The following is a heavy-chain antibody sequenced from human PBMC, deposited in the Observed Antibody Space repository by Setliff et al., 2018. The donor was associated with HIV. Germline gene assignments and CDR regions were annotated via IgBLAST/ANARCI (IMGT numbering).Heavy chain of an antibody. CDR2: ISTYNGNT. V-gene: IGHV1-18*01. CDR3: ARDMDYSNPDY. D-gene: IGHD4-4*01. CDR1: GYMSTSYG. Sequence: ASVKVSCKASGYMSTSYGIGWVRQAPGQGLEWMAWISTYNGNTNYAPQFQGRVSVTTDTATSTVHMELRSLRSDDTAMYYCARDMDYSNPDYWGQGTLVTVSS. J-gene: IGHJ4*02.